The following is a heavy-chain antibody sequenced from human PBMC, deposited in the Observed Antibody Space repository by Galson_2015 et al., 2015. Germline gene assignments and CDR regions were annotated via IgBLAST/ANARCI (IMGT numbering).Heavy chain of an antibody. Sequence: SLRLSCAASGFTFDDYGMNWVRHGPGKGLEWVSAISGSGGSTYYAESVKGRFTISRYNSKNTLYLQMNSLRAEDKAVYYCAKEGFGCYSDFDYWGQGTLVTVSS. CDR3: AKEGFGCYSDFDY. D-gene: IGHD1-26*01. J-gene: IGHJ4*02. V-gene: IGHV3-23*01. CDR1: GFTFDDYG. CDR2: ISGSGGST.